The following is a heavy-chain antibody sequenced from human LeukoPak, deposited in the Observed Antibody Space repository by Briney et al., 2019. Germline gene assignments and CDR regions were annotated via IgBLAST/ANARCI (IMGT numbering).Heavy chain of an antibody. Sequence: GGSLRLSCAASGFTFSSYSMNWVRQAPGKGLEWVSSISSSSSYIYYADSVKGRFTISRDNAENSLYLQMNSLRAEDTAVYYCARGPGGSGSYYHTVALDYWGQGTLVTVSS. CDR2: ISSSSSYI. CDR3: ARGPGGSGSYYHTVALDY. CDR1: GFTFSSYS. D-gene: IGHD3-10*01. J-gene: IGHJ4*02. V-gene: IGHV3-21*01.